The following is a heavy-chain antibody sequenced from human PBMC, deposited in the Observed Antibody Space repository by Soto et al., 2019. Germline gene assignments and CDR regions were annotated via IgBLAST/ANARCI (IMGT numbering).Heavy chain of an antibody. V-gene: IGHV4-31*01. CDR1: GASISSGCYY. CDR2: IYEWRNT. Sequence: PPETLSPTGTVSGASISSGCYYWGWIRQHPGKGLEWIGYIYEWRNTYNNPSLKGQVTQSIDTSKNQFSLRLGSVTATDTAVYYSARDRGAYEIYGGCNSVDLGYCYDIDVWGQGTAVTVSS. CDR3: ARDRGAYEIYGGCNSVDLGYCYDIDV. D-gene: IGHD2-21*01. J-gene: IGHJ6*02.